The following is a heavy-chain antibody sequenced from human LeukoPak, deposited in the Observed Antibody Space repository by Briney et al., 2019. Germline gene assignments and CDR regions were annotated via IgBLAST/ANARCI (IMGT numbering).Heavy chain of an antibody. D-gene: IGHD3-22*01. CDR1: GFTFSSYG. V-gene: IGHV3-30*02. Sequence: GGSLRLSCAASGFTFSSYGMHWVRQAPGKGLEWVAFIRYDGSNKYYADSVKGRFTISRDNSKNTLYLQMNSLRAEDTAVYYCAKGQYYYDSSGYSDYWGQETLVTVSS. J-gene: IGHJ4*02. CDR3: AKGQYYYDSSGYSDY. CDR2: IRYDGSNK.